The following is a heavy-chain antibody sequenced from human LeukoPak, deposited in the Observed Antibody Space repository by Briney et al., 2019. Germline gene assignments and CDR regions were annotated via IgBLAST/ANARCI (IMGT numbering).Heavy chain of an antibody. CDR3: ATDLGYPVGGYSYGTAGGDY. V-gene: IGHV1-24*01. D-gene: IGHD5-18*01. CDR1: VYTLTQLS. CDR2: FDIEDGET. Sequence: GASVTVSRSVAVYTLTQLSMHWVRQAPGKGLEWRGGFDIEDGETIYAHKFQGRVTITEDTSTDTAYMELSSLRSEDTAVYYCATDLGYPVGGYSYGTAGGDYWGQGTLVTVSS. J-gene: IGHJ4*02.